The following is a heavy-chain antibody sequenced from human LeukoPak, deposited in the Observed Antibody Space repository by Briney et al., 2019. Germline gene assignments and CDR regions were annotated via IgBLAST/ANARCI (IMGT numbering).Heavy chain of an antibody. Sequence: ASVKVSCKASGYTFTSYAMHWVRQAPGQRLEWMGWISAYNGNTNYAQKLQGRVTMTTDTSTSTAYMELRSLRSDDTAVYYCARFHSYYYYMDVWGKGTTATVSS. CDR3: ARFHSYYYYMDV. D-gene: IGHD1-26*01. CDR2: ISAYNGNT. CDR1: GYTFTSYA. V-gene: IGHV1-18*01. J-gene: IGHJ6*03.